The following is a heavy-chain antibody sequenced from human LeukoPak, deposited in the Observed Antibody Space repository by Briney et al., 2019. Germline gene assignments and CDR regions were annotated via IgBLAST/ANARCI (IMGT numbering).Heavy chain of an antibody. CDR1: GFTFSSYS. Sequence: PGGSLRLSCAASGFTFSSYSMNWVRQAPGKGLEWVSSISSSSSYIYYADSVKGRFTISRDNAKNSLYLQMNSLRAEDTAVYYCARAPGVTSYGYHFDYWGQGTLVTVSS. D-gene: IGHD5-18*01. CDR2: ISSSSSYI. V-gene: IGHV3-21*01. CDR3: ARAPGVTSYGYHFDY. J-gene: IGHJ4*02.